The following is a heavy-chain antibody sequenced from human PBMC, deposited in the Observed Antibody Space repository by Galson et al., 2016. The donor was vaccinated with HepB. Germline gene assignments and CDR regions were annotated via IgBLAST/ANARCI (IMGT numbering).Heavy chain of an antibody. V-gene: IGHV4-31*03. D-gene: IGHD2-2*01. CDR2: VYHSGNT. J-gene: IGHJ6*04. CDR1: GGSISSDNHY. CDR3: ARDIVVLPGALGYGMDV. Sequence: TLSLTCTVSGGSISSDNHYWSWIRQHSGKGLEWIGYVYHSGNTYYNPSLKSRVTISVDTSNNQFSLKLSSVTAADTAIYLCARDIVVLPGALGYGMDVWGKGTTVIVSS.